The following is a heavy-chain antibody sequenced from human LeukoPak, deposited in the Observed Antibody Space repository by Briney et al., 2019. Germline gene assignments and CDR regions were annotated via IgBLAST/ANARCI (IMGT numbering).Heavy chain of an antibody. D-gene: IGHD2-15*01. J-gene: IGHJ3*02. CDR3: ARETYCSGGSCYKGNAFDI. CDR2: ISGSGSST. CDR1: GFTFSSYG. V-gene: IGHV3-21*01. Sequence: GGSLRLSCAASGFTFSSYGMSWVRQAPGKGLEWVSAISGSGSSTYYADSMKGRFTISRDNAKNSLYLQMNSLRADDTAVYYCARETYCSGGSCYKGNAFDIWGQGTMVTVSS.